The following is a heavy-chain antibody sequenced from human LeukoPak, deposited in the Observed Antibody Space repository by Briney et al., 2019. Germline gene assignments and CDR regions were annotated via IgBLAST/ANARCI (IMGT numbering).Heavy chain of an antibody. D-gene: IGHD3-16*01. J-gene: IGHJ4*02. CDR3: AREREPETFGVPTDY. V-gene: IGHV1-46*01. CDR2: INPSGGST. Sequence: ASVKVSCKASGYTFTSCYMHWVRQAPGQGLEWMGIINPSGGSTSYAQKFQGRVTMTRDTSTSTVYMELSSLRSEDTAVYYCAREREPETFGVPTDYWGQGTLVTVSS. CDR1: GYTFTSCY.